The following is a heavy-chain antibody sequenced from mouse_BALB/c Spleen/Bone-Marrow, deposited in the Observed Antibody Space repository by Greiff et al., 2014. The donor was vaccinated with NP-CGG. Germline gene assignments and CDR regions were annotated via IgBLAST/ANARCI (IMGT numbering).Heavy chain of an antibody. V-gene: IGHV2-9*02. CDR3: ARYYYGCLDY. D-gene: IGHD1-2*01. J-gene: IGHJ2*01. CDR1: GFSLTSYG. CDR2: IWAGGST. Sequence: VQLQQSXPGLVAPSQSLSITCTVSGFSLTSYGVHWIRQPPGKGLEWLGVIWAGGSTNYNSALMSRLSISKDNSKSQVFLKMNSLQTDDTAMNYCARYYYGCLDYWGQGTTLTVSS.